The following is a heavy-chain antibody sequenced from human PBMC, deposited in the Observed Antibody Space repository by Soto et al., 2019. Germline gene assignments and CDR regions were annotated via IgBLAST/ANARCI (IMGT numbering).Heavy chain of an antibody. Sequence: SCAVSGFTFSSWGMYWVRQAPGKGLEWVALISSDGSNKYYAESVKGRFTISRDNSESTLYLQMDSLRTEDTAVYYCAKSGYGNGYIDYWGQGTLVTVSS. CDR2: ISSDGSNK. D-gene: IGHD5-18*01. J-gene: IGHJ4*02. CDR3: AKSGYGNGYIDY. V-gene: IGHV3-30*18. CDR1: GFTFSSWG.